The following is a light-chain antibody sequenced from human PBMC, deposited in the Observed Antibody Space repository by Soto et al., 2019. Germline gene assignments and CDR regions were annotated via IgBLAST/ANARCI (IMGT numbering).Light chain of an antibody. CDR2: GAS. Sequence: EIVMTQSPATLSVSPGERATLSCGASQSVSSNLAWYQQKPGQAPRLLIYGASTRATGIPARFSGSGSGTEFTLTISSLQSEDFAVYYCPQYNNWPPLYTFGQGTKLEIK. CDR1: QSVSSN. J-gene: IGKJ2*01. CDR3: PQYNNWPPLYT. V-gene: IGKV3-15*01.